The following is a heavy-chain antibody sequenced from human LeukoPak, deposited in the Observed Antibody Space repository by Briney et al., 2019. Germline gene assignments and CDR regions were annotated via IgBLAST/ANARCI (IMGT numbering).Heavy chain of an antibody. CDR3: AKGQYSSSSNWFDP. Sequence: GGSLRLSCAASGFTFSSYAMNWVRQAPGKGLEWVSTISSSGASAYYADSVKGRFTISRDNSKNTLYLQMNSLRAEDTAVYYCAKGQYSSSSNWFDPWGQGTLVTVSS. V-gene: IGHV3-23*01. CDR2: ISSSGASA. D-gene: IGHD6-13*01. CDR1: GFTFSSYA. J-gene: IGHJ5*02.